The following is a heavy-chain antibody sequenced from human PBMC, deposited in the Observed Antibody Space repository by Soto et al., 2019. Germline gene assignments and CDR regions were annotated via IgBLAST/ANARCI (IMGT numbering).Heavy chain of an antibody. CDR1: GGSISSYY. CDR3: ARGGGGDYVSYYYYYYMDV. Sequence: PSETLSLTCTVSGGSISSYYWSWIRQPPGKGLEWIGYIYYSGSTNYNPSLKSRVTISVDTSKNQFSLKLSSVTAADTAVYYCARGGGGDYVSYYYYYYMDVWGKGTTVTVSS. J-gene: IGHJ6*03. D-gene: IGHD4-17*01. CDR2: IYYSGST. V-gene: IGHV4-59*01.